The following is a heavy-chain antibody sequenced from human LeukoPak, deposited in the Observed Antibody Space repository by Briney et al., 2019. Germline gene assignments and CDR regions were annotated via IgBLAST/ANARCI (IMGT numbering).Heavy chain of an antibody. V-gene: IGHV4-59*08. J-gene: IGHJ2*01. CDR3: ARRTCFDL. Sequence: SETLSLTCTVSGGSISNYYWSWVRQPPGKGLEWIGYIYYSGSTTYNPSLKSRVTISVDTSKNQFSLKLNAVTAADTAVYYCARRTCFDLWGRGTLVTVSS. CDR2: IYYSGST. CDR1: GGSISNYY.